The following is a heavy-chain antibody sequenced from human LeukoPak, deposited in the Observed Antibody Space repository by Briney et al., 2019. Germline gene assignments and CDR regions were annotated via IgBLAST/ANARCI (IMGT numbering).Heavy chain of an antibody. J-gene: IGHJ3*02. CDR1: GFTFSSYS. CDR3: ARQMATKRDAFDI. D-gene: IGHD5-24*01. V-gene: IGHV3-66*04. CDR2: IYSGGST. Sequence: PGGSLRLSCAASGFTFSSYSMNWVRQAPGKGLEWVSVIYSGGSTYYADSVKGRFTISRDNSKNTLYLQMNSLRAEDTAVYYCARQMATKRDAFDIWGQGTMVTVSS.